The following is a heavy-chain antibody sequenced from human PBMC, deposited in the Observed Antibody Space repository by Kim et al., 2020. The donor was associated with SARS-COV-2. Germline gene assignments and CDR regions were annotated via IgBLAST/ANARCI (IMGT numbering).Heavy chain of an antibody. CDR2: IYYSGST. D-gene: IGHD6-19*01. Sequence: SETLSLTCTVSGGSISSYYWSWIRQPPGKGLEWIGYIYYSGSTNYNPSLNSRVTISVDTSKNQFSLKLNSVPAADTAVYYCARGIRHWLVRPVYYYGMDVWRQATTVTVSS. CDR1: GGSISSYY. CDR3: ARGIRHWLVRPVYYYGMDV. V-gene: IGHV4-59*01. J-gene: IGHJ6*02.